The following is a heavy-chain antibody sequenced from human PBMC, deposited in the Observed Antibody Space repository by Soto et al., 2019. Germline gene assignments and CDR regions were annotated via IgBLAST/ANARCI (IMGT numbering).Heavy chain of an antibody. CDR3: VRVVAIPGYPDN. CDR1: GYTFTSYG. D-gene: IGHD5-12*01. V-gene: IGHV1-69*13. CDR2: IIAVVDTS. J-gene: IGHJ4*02. Sequence: SVKVSCKASGYTFTSYGISWVRQAPGQGLEWMGWIIAVVDTSTYSQKFQGRVTITADASTSTVYMELSSLRSDDTAVYYCVRVVAIPGYPDNWGQGTLVTVSS.